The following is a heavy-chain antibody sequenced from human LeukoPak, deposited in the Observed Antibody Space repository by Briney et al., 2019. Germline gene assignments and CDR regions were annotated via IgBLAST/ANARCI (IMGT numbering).Heavy chain of an antibody. V-gene: IGHV3-23*01. CDR1: EFTFSRYA. CDR2: ITSRDGRT. J-gene: IGHJ3*01. D-gene: IGHD4-17*01. CDR3: ARDPNGDYLGAFDF. Sequence: PGGSLRLTCAAPEFTFSRYAMTWVRQAPGKGLEWVSSITSRDGRTSYADSVKGRFTVSRDNSKNTLYLQMNYLRAEDTAVYYCARDPNGDYLGAFDFWGQGTLVTVSS.